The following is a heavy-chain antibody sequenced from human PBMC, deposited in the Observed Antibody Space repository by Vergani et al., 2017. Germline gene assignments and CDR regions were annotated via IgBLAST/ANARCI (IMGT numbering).Heavy chain of an antibody. Sequence: EVQLLESGGGLVQPGGSLRLSCAASGFTFSSYAMSWVRQAPGKGLEWVSAISGSGGSTYYADSVKGRFTISRDNSKNTLYLQMNSLRAEDTAVYYCATKGGMYYYGHGDWFDPWGQGTLVTVSS. CDR3: ATKGGMYYYGHGDWFDP. V-gene: IGHV3-23*01. J-gene: IGHJ5*02. CDR1: GFTFSSYA. CDR2: ISGSGGST. D-gene: IGHD3-10*01.